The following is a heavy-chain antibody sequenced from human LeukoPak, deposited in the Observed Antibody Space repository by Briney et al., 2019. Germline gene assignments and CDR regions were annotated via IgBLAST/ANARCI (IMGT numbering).Heavy chain of an antibody. V-gene: IGHV1-8*01. CDR3: ALDDRSGFD. CDR1: GYTFTSYD. Sequence: ASVKVSCKASGYTFTSYDINWVRQAAGQGLEWMGWMNPNSGNTDYAQKFQGRVTMTRNTSISTAYMELSSLRSEDTAVYYCALDDRSGFDWGQGTLVAVSS. D-gene: IGHD3-22*01. J-gene: IGHJ4*02. CDR2: MNPNSGNT.